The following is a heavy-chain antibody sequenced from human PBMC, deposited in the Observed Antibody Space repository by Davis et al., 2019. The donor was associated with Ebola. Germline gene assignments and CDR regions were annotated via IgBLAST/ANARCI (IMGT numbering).Heavy chain of an antibody. D-gene: IGHD3-22*01. CDR2: INPNSGGT. CDR1: GNTFTSYY. Sequence: AASVKVSCKASGNTFTSYYIHWVRQAPGQGLEWMGRINPNSGGTNYAQKLQGRVTMTTDTSTSTAYMELRSLRSDDTAVYYCARTITMIVVGGWFDPWGQGTLVTVSS. V-gene: IGHV1-2*06. CDR3: ARTITMIVVGGWFDP. J-gene: IGHJ5*02.